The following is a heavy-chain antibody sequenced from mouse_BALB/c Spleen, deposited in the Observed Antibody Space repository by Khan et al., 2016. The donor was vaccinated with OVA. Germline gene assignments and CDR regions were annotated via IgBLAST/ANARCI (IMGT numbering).Heavy chain of an antibody. CDR1: GYTFTIYW. V-gene: IGHV1S81*02. CDR3: ARLYYSWLAD. Sequence: QVQLQQPGAELVKPGASVKLSCKTSGYTFTIYWMHWVKQSPGQGLEWIGEINPSNGRTNYNAKFKSKATLTVDKSSTTAYVQLNSLPSEDSAVYYCARLYYSWLADWGQGTLVSVSA. J-gene: IGHJ3*01. D-gene: IGHD2-1*01. CDR2: INPSNGRT.